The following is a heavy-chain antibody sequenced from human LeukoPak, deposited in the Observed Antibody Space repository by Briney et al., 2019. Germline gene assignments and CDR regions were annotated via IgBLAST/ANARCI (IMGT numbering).Heavy chain of an antibody. V-gene: IGHV3-30*02. CDR2: IRYDGSNK. J-gene: IGHJ4*02. CDR1: GFTFSSYG. CDR3: AKDRYSNYDYFDY. D-gene: IGHD4-11*01. Sequence: GGSLGLSCAASGFTFSSYGMHWVRQAPGKGLEWVAFIRYDGSNKYYADSVKGRFTISRDNSKNTLYLQMNSLRAEDTAVYYCAKDRYSNYDYFDYWGQGTLVTVSS.